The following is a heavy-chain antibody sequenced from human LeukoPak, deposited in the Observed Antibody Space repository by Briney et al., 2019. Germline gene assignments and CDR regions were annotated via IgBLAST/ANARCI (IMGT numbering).Heavy chain of an antibody. CDR1: GFAFDEHG. D-gene: IGHD2-2*01. CDR2: INWSGGST. CDR3: ARAPITSPFYFDY. J-gene: IGHJ4*02. Sequence: TGGSLRLSCTASGFAFDEHGMSWVRQVPGKGLEWVSGINWSGGSTGYADPLRGRFTISRDNAKNSLYVQMDSLRAEGTALYYCARAPITSPFYFDYWGQGTLVTVSS. V-gene: IGHV3-20*04.